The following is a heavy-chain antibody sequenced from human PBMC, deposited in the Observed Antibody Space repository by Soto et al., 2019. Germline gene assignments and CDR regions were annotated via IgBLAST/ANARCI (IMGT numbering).Heavy chain of an antibody. J-gene: IGHJ4*02. CDR3: ARAHSRSWPYYFDY. CDR2: IWYDGSNK. Sequence: QVQLVESGGGVVQPGRSLRLSCAASGFTFSSYGMHWVRQAPGKGLEWVAVIWYDGSNKYYADSVKGRFTISRDNSKNTLYLQMNSLRAEDTAVYYCARAHSRSWPYYFDYWGQGTLVTVSS. CDR1: GFTFSSYG. D-gene: IGHD6-13*01. V-gene: IGHV3-33*01.